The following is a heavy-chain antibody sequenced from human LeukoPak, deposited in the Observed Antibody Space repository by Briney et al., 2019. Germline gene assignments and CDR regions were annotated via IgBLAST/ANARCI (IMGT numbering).Heavy chain of an antibody. CDR3: ARVPGRGGRKWLGHYFDY. D-gene: IGHD6-19*01. CDR1: GGSISSYY. CDR2: IYYSGST. J-gene: IGHJ4*02. Sequence: PSETLSLTCTVSGGSISSYYWSWIRQPPGKGLEWIGYIYYSGSTNYNPSLKSRVTISVDTSKNQFSLKLSSVTAADTAVYYCARVPGRGGRKWLGHYFDYWGQGTLVTVSS. V-gene: IGHV4-59*01.